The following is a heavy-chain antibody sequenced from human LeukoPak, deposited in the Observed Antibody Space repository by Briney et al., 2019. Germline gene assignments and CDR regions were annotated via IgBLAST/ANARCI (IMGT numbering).Heavy chain of an antibody. CDR1: GGSISSYY. D-gene: IGHD3-9*01. CDR3: ARSKDILTGYCFDY. V-gene: IGHV4-59*01. Sequence: SETLSLTCTVSGGSISSYYWSWIRQPPGEGLEWIGYIYYSGSTNYNPSLKSRVTISVDTSKNQFSLKLSSVTAADTAVYYCARSKDILTGYCFDYWGQGTLVTVSS. J-gene: IGHJ4*02. CDR2: IYYSGST.